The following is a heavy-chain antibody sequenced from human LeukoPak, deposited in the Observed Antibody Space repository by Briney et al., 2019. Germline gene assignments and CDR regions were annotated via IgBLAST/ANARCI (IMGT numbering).Heavy chain of an antibody. CDR2: INSDGSST. Sequence: PGGSLRLSCAASGFTFSNYWMHWVRQAPGKGLVWVSRINSDGSSTSYADSVKGRFTISRDNAKNTLYLQMNSLRAVDTAVYYCARVYCSGGSCYSLPDYWGQGTLVTVSS. D-gene: IGHD2-15*01. J-gene: IGHJ4*02. CDR1: GFTFSNYW. V-gene: IGHV3-74*01. CDR3: ARVYCSGGSCYSLPDY.